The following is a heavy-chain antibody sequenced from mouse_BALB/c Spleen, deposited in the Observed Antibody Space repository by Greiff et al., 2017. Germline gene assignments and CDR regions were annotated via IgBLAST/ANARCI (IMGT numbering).Heavy chain of an antibody. CDR1: GFTFSSFG. CDR2: ISSGSSTI. CDR3: ARSTQGFDY. D-gene: IGHD6-1*01. V-gene: IGHV5-17*02. J-gene: IGHJ2*01. Sequence: EVKLQESGGGLVQPGGSRKLSCAASGFTFSSFGMHWVRQAPEKGLEWVAYISSGSSTIYYADTVKGRFTISRDNPKNTLFLQMTSLRSEDTAMYYCARSTQGFDYWGQGTTLTVSS.